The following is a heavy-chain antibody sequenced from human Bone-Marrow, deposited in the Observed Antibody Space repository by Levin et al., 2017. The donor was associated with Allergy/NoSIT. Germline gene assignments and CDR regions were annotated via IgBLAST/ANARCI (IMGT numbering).Heavy chain of an antibody. J-gene: IGHJ3*02. V-gene: IGHV3-53*01. D-gene: IGHD1-26*01. CDR2: IYSGGSS. CDR3: AVSELVGVTAGFDI. CDR1: GILVTTKY. Sequence: PGGSLRLSCIASGILVTTKYMTWVRQAPGKGLEWVSVIYSGGSSIYADSVKGRFIISRDKSTNTVFLQMNNLRGEDTTVYYCAVSELVGVTAGFDIWGQGTMVTVS.